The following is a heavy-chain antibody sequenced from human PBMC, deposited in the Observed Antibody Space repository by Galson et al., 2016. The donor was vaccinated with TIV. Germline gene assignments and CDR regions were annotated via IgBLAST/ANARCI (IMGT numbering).Heavy chain of an antibody. CDR1: GLSVSINY. D-gene: IGHD2-15*01. CDR2: ISDGGKT. Sequence: SLRLSCAASGLSVSINYMTWVRQAPGKGLEWVSLISDGGKTYYSDSVKGRFTVSRDNSKNTLYLQMNSLRVEDTAVYYCARYRVVDATYYYYCYGMDVWGQGTAVTVSS. V-gene: IGHV3-66*02. CDR3: ARYRVVDATYYYYCYGMDV. J-gene: IGHJ6*02.